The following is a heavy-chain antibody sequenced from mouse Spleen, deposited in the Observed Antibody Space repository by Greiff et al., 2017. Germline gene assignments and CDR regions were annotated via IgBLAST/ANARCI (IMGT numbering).Heavy chain of an antibody. CDR1: GFTFSSYA. J-gene: IGHJ2*01. D-gene: IGHD1-1*01. V-gene: IGHV5-9-3*01. CDR3: ARNYYGSSLCNY. CDR2: ISSGGGNT. Sequence: EVQVVESGGGLVKLGGSLKLSCAASGFTFSSYAMSWVRQTPEKRLEWVATISSGGGNTYYPDSVKGRFTISRDNAKNTLYLQMSSLKSEDTAMYYCARNYYGSSLCNYWGQGTTLTVSS.